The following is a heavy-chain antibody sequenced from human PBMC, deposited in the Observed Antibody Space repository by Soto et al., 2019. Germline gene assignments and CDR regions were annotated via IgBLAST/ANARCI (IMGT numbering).Heavy chain of an antibody. V-gene: IGHV4-39*01. J-gene: IGHJ6*02. CDR1: GGSVSSSSYY. CDR2: IYYSGST. D-gene: IGHD5-12*01. CDR3: ARHRDGYNLGYYYYGMDV. Sequence: SETLSLTCTVSGGSVSSSSYYWGWIRQPPGKGLEWIGSIYYSGSTYYNPSLKSRVTISVDTSKNQFSLKLSSVTAADTAVYYCARHRDGYNLGYYYYGMDVWGQGTPVTVS.